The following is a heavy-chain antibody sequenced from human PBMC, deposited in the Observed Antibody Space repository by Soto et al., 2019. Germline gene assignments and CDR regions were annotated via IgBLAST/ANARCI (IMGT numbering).Heavy chain of an antibody. CDR2: ISSTGSGT. CDR3: VRDLHEPLATDALRVAN. D-gene: IGHD2-8*02. J-gene: IGHJ4*02. Sequence: EMRLVESGGGLVQPGGSLRLSCAASGFTFSSYEMHWVRQAPGKGLEWISYISSTGSGTLYADSVRGRFTMSRDNTKNSVSLQMSSLRAEDTTVYYCVRDLHEPLATDALRVANWGQGTQVTVSS. V-gene: IGHV3-48*03. CDR1: GFTFSSYE.